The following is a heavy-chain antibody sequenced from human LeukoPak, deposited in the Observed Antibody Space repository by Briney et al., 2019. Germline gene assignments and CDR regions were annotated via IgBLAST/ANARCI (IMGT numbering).Heavy chain of an antibody. CDR1: GFPFSSYA. CDR3: ARGQNYYDSKPPDY. Sequence: GGSLRLSCAASGFPFSSYAMSWVRQAPGKGLEWVSTISANGDTTHYADSVKGRFTISRDNSKNTLYLQMNSLRAEDTAVYYCARGQNYYDSKPPDYWGQGALVTVSS. J-gene: IGHJ4*02. CDR2: ISANGDTT. D-gene: IGHD3-22*01. V-gene: IGHV3-23*01.